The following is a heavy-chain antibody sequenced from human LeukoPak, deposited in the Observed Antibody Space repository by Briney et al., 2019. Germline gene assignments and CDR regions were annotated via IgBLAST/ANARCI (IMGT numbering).Heavy chain of an antibody. V-gene: IGHV5-51*01. J-gene: IGHJ5*02. CDR2: IYPGDSDT. CDR3: ARHYYDILTGYTNWFDP. D-gene: IGHD3-9*01. CDR1: GYSFTSYW. Sequence: GESLKISCKGSGYSFTSYWIGWVRQMPGKGLEWMGIIYPGDSDTRYSPSFQGQVTISADKSISTAYLQWSSLKASDTAMYYCARHYYDILTGYTNWFDPWGQGTLVTVSS.